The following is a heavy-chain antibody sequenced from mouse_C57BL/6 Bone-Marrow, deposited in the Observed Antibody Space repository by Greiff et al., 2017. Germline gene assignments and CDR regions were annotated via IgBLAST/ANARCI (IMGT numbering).Heavy chain of an antibody. V-gene: IGHV5-9-1*02. Sequence: EVMLVESGEGLVKPGGSLKLSCAASGFTFSSYAMSWVRQTPEKRLEWVAYISSGGDYIYYADTVKGRFTISRDNARNTLYLQMSSLKSEDTAMYYCTRDRNTWAMYYWGQGTSVTVSS. D-gene: IGHD5-2*01. J-gene: IGHJ4*01. CDR1: GFTFSSYA. CDR2: ISSGGDYI. CDR3: TRDRNTWAMYY.